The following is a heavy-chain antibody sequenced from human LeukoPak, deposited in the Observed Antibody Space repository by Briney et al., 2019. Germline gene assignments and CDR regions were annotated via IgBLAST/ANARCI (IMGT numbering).Heavy chain of an antibody. V-gene: IGHV4-59*08. CDR3: AVTYYYDSSGYYQAFDY. Sequence: SETLSLTCTVSGGSISSYYWSWIRQPPGKGLEWIGNIYYSGSSNYNPSLKSRVTISVDTSKNQFSLKLSSVTAADTAVYYCAVTYYYDSSGYYQAFDYWGQGTLVTVSS. CDR1: GGSISSYY. D-gene: IGHD3-22*01. J-gene: IGHJ4*02. CDR2: IYYSGSS.